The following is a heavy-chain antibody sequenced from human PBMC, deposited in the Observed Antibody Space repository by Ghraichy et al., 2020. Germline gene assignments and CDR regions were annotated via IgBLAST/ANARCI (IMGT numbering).Heavy chain of an antibody. CDR2: ISDSGGST. J-gene: IGHJ4*02. Sequence: GGSLRLSCAASGFTFSSYAMSWVRQAPGKGLEWVSAISDSGGSTYYADSVKGRFTISRDNSKNTLYLQMNSLRAEDTAVYYCAKEGRYCSGGSCYFGEIDYWGQGTLVTVSS. D-gene: IGHD2-15*01. CDR3: AKEGRYCSGGSCYFGEIDY. V-gene: IGHV3-23*01. CDR1: GFTFSSYA.